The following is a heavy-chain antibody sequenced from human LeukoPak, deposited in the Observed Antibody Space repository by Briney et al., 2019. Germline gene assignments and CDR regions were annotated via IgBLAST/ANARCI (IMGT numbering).Heavy chain of an antibody. V-gene: IGHV4-34*01. CDR3: ARGGDTAMVAIDY. CDR1: GGSFSGYY. Sequence: PSETLSLTCAVYGGSFSGYYWSWIRQPPGKGLEWIGEINHSGSTNYNPSLKSRVTISVGTSKNQFSLKLSSVTAADTAVYYCARGGDTAMVAIDYWGQGTLVTVSS. CDR2: INHSGST. D-gene: IGHD5-18*01. J-gene: IGHJ4*02.